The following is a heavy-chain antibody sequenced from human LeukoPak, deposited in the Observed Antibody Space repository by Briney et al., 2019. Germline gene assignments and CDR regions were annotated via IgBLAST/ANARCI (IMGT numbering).Heavy chain of an antibody. V-gene: IGHV1-18*01. CDR3: ARDSVYLRSGGSWLGGWFDP. D-gene: IGHD2-15*01. CDR1: GYIFTGYG. CDR2: ISGYNGYT. Sequence: ASVKVSCKASGYIFTGYGLSWVRQAPGQGLEWMGWISGYNGYTNYAQKVQDRVTMTTGTSTSTAYMELRSLRTDDTAVYYCARDSVYLRSGGSWLGGWFDPWGQGTLVTVSS. J-gene: IGHJ5*02.